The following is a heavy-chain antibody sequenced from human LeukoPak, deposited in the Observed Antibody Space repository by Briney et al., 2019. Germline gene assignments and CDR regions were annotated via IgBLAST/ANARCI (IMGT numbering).Heavy chain of an antibody. CDR2: ISYDGSNK. CDR3: TRLAGGDAFDI. D-gene: IGHD2-15*01. CDR1: GFTFSSYA. Sequence: GGSLRLSCAASGFTFSSYAMHWVRQAPGKGLEWVAVISYDGSNKYYADSVKGRFTISRDNSKNTLYLQMNSLKIEDTAVYYCTRLAGGDAFDIWGPGTMVTVSS. J-gene: IGHJ3*02. V-gene: IGHV3-30-3*01.